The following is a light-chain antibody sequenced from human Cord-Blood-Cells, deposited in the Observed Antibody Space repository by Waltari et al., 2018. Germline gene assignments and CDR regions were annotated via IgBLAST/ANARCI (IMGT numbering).Light chain of an antibody. CDR3: QQSYSTPPYS. CDR1: QSISSY. J-gene: IGKJ2*03. V-gene: IGKV1-39*01. CDR2: AAS. Sequence: DIQMTQSPCPLSASVGDRVTITCRASQSISSYLNWYQQKPGKAPRLLIYAASSLQSVVPSRFSGSGSGTDFTLTISSLQPEDFATYYCQQSYSTPPYSFGQGTKLEIK.